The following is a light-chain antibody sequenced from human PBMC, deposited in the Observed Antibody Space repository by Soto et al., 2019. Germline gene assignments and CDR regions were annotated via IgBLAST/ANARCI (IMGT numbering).Light chain of an antibody. CDR1: SSDVGGYHS. CDR2: DVG. Sequence: LSQPAPVSGSPGQSITISCTGNSSDVGGYHSVSWYQHHPGKAPKLILYDVGHRPSGVSYRSSGPRSANTASLPISGLQAVDEADYYCSSYTSSSTKVFGTGTKVTVL. CDR3: SSYTSSSTKV. V-gene: IGLV2-14*03. J-gene: IGLJ1*01.